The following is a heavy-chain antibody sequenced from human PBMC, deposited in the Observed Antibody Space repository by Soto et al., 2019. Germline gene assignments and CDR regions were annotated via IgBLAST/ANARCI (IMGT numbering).Heavy chain of an antibody. CDR1: GFTLSGYA. CDR3: TRDAFIVAAGTSLPDAFDI. CDR2: ISYDGRDE. Sequence: GGSLRLSSAASGFTLSGYAMHWVRQAPGKGLDWVAVISYDGRDEYRADSVKGRFTISRDISKNTLYLQLNSLRAEDTSVYYCTRDAFIVAAGTSLPDAFDIWGPGTMVTVSS. V-gene: IGHV3-30*04. J-gene: IGHJ3*02. D-gene: IGHD6-13*01.